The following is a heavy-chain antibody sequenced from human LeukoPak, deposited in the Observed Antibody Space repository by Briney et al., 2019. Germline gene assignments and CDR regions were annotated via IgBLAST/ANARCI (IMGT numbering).Heavy chain of an antibody. J-gene: IGHJ4*02. D-gene: IGHD3-22*01. CDR3: ARDPGYYDSSGYAY. Sequence: SGGSLRLSCAASGFTFSSYAMSWVRQAPGKGLEWVSAISGSGGSTYYADSVKGRFTISRDNSKNTLYLQMNSLRAEDAAVYYCARDPGYYDSSGYAYWGQGTLVTVSS. V-gene: IGHV3-23*01. CDR2: ISGSGGST. CDR1: GFTFSSYA.